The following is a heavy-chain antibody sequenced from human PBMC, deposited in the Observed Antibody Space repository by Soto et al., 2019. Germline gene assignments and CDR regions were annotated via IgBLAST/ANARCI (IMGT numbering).Heavy chain of an antibody. CDR2: IYHSGST. V-gene: IGHV4-4*02. CDR1: SGSISSSNW. Sequence: PSETLSLTCAVSSGSISSSNWWSWVRQPPGKGLEWIGEIYHSGSTNYNPSLKSRVTISVDKSKNQFSLKLSSVTAADTAVYYCARVGYSSGWYGDFDYWGQGTLVTVSS. CDR3: ARVGYSSGWYGDFDY. J-gene: IGHJ4*02. D-gene: IGHD6-19*01.